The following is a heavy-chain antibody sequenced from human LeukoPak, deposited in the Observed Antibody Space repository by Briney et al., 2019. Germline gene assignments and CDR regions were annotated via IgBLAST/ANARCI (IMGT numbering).Heavy chain of an antibody. Sequence: GGSLRLSCAASGFTVSNNYMSWVRQAPGKGLEWVSVIYDVNSTYYTDSVKGRFTISRDNSKNTVYLQMNSLRAEDTAVYSCARGSAKAPVNYWGQGTLVTVSS. V-gene: IGHV3-66*01. D-gene: IGHD6-25*01. CDR1: GFTVSNNY. CDR2: IYDVNST. CDR3: ARGSAKAPVNY. J-gene: IGHJ4*02.